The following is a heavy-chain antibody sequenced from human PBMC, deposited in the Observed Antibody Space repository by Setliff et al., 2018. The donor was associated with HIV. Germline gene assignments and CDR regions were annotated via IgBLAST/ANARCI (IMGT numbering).Heavy chain of an antibody. CDR2: IIPMYGPA. J-gene: IGHJ4*02. Sequence: SVKVSCKASGGSFSSYTISWIRQAPGQGLEWMGGIIPMYGPAHYAQKFQGRVTITADESTTTAYMELNSLTSEDTALYYCARVGFSSRHTGDFFDSWGQGTLVTVSS. D-gene: IGHD5-18*01. CDR3: ARVGFSSRHTGDFFDS. CDR1: GGSFSSYT. V-gene: IGHV1-69*13.